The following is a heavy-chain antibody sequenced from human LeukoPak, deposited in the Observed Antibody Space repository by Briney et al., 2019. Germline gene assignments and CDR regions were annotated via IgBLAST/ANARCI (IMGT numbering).Heavy chain of an antibody. Sequence: SETLSLTCTVSGGSITSNYWTWIRQPPGKGLEWIGNIYYSETNYSPSLKSRATISVDTSKNQFSLRLNSVTAADTAVYYCARHREAGISSSCMDVWGQGTTVTVSS. CDR1: GGSITSNY. D-gene: IGHD6-13*01. V-gene: IGHV4-59*01. CDR2: IYYSET. J-gene: IGHJ6*02. CDR3: ARHREAGISSSCMDV.